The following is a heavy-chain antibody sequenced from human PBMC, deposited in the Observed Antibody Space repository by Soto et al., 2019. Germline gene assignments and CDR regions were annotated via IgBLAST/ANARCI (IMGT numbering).Heavy chain of an antibody. V-gene: IGHV3-49*03. CDR1: GFTFGDYG. D-gene: IGHD1-1*01. J-gene: IGHJ5*02. CDR3: TREGALEVIDHL. Sequence: PGGSLRLSCTTSGFTFGDYGMSWFRQAPGKGLQWVAFIRRQAHGGTTEYAPSVRGRFIISRDNSKSILYLQMNSLTIEDTAVYFCTREGALEVIDHLWGQGTLVTVSS. CDR2: IRRQAHGGTT.